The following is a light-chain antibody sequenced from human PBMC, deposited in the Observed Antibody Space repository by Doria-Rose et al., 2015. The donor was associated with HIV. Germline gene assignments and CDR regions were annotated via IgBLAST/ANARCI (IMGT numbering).Light chain of an antibody. V-gene: IGKV3-20*01. CDR1: QSFSSTY. CDR2: DGS. J-gene: IGKJ1*01. Sequence: TQSPGTLSLSPGERATLSCRASQSFSSTYLAWYQQKRGQAPRLIIYDGSTSATGIPDRFSASGSGTDFTLTINRLEPEDFALYYCHQYGTSWTFGQGTKVEI. CDR3: HQYGTSWT.